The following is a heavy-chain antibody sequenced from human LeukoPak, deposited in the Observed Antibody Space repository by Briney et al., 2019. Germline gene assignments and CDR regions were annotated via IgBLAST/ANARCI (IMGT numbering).Heavy chain of an antibody. CDR1: GGSFSGYY. Sequence: SETLSLTCAVYGGSFSGYYWSWIRQPPGKGLEWIGEINHSGSTNYNPSLKSRVTISVDTSKNQFSLKLSSVTAADTAVYYCARGRYAMDFDYWGQGTLVTASS. CDR2: INHSGST. V-gene: IGHV4-34*01. J-gene: IGHJ4*02. CDR3: ARGRYAMDFDY. D-gene: IGHD2-8*01.